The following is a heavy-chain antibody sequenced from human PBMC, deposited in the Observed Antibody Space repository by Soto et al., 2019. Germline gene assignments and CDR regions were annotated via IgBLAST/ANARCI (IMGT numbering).Heavy chain of an antibody. CDR3: ATPVTTHDY. Sequence: EVQLLESGGGLVQPGGSLRLSCAASGFTFSSYAMSWVRQAPGKGLEWVSAISGSGGSTYYADSVKGRFTIYRDNSKNTLYLQMNSRGAEDTSVYYCATPVTTHDYWGQGTLVTVSS. V-gene: IGHV3-23*01. CDR1: GFTFSSYA. D-gene: IGHD4-17*01. CDR2: ISGSGGST. J-gene: IGHJ4*02.